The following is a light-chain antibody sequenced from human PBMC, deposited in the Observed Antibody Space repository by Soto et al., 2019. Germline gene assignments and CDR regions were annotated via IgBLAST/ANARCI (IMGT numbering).Light chain of an antibody. Sequence: DIQMTQSPSTLSASVGDRVTITCRASHSISSWLAWYQQKPGTAPKLLIYKASTLQSGVPSRFSGSGSGTEFTLTISSLQPDDFATYYCQQYSDNWTFGQGTKVEIK. J-gene: IGKJ1*01. V-gene: IGKV1-5*03. CDR3: QQYSDNWT. CDR2: KAS. CDR1: HSISSW.